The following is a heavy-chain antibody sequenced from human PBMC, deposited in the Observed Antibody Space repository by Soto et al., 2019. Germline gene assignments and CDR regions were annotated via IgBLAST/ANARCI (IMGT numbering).Heavy chain of an antibody. CDR2: IHYSGTT. V-gene: IGHV4-59*01. D-gene: IGHD3-10*01. CDR3: AKIRVGEHYYYTLDV. Sequence: SSETLSLTCTVSGGSISSYYWTWIRLPPGKGLEWIGSIHYSGTTSYNPSLKSRVTISEDTSKNQFSLKLSSVTAADTAVYFCAKIRVGEHYYYTLDVWGQGTAVTVSS. CDR1: GGSISSYY. J-gene: IGHJ6*02.